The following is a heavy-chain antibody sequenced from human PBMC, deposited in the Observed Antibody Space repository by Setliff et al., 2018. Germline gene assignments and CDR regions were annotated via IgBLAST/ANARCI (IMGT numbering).Heavy chain of an antibody. D-gene: IGHD1-26*01. CDR3: TRAYSGSHDY. CDR1: PGSISSGNW. J-gene: IGHJ6*04. CDR2: IYHSGTT. Sequence: PSETLSLTCTVSPGSISSGNWWSWVRQPPEKGLEWIGEIYHSGTTNYNPSLKSRVTMSVDKSRNQFSLRLTSVTAADTAIYYCTRAYSGSHDYWGKGTTVTVSS. V-gene: IGHV4-4*02.